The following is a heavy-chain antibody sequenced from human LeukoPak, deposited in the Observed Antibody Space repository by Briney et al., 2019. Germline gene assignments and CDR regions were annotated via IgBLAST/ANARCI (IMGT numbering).Heavy chain of an antibody. V-gene: IGHV4-30-4*08. CDR1: GGSISSGDYY. CDR2: IYYSGST. CDR3: ARDYGSGSHLDY. Sequence: SETLSLTCTVSGGSISSGDYYWSWIRQPPGKGLEWIGYIYYSGSTYYNPPLKSRVTISVDTSKNQFSLKLSSVTAADTAVYYCARDYGSGSHLDYWGQGTLVTVSS. J-gene: IGHJ4*02. D-gene: IGHD3-10*01.